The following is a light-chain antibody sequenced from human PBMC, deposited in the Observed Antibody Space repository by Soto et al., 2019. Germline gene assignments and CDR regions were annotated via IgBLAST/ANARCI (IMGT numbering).Light chain of an antibody. J-gene: IGKJ1*01. CDR3: QQSYSTPRT. CDR2: AAA. Sequence: IQMTQSPASLSSSVGDRVTITCQASQSITTYLNWYQQTSGEAPKLLIYAAARLQTGVPSRFGGSGSGTDFTLTISSLQPEDFATYYCQQSYSTPRTFGQGTKVDI. V-gene: IGKV1-39*01. CDR1: QSITTY.